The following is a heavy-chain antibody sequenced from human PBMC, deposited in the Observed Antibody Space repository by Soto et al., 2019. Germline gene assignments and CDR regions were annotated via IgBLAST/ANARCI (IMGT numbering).Heavy chain of an antibody. CDR1: GGSISSYY. V-gene: IGHV4-59*08. CDR3: ARLSVANTGTRDYSDY. J-gene: IGHJ4*02. D-gene: IGHD6-19*01. CDR2: IYYSGST. Sequence: PSETLSLTCTVSGGSISSYYWSWIRQPPGKGLEWIGYIYYSGSTNYNPSLKSRVTISVDTSKNQFSLKLSSVTAADTAVYYCARLSVANTGTRDYSDYWGQGTLVTVSS.